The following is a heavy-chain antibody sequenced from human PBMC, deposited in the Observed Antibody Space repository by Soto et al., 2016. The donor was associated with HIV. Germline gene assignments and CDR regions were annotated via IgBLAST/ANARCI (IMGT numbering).Heavy chain of an antibody. D-gene: IGHD1-1*01. CDR2: IYYSGST. J-gene: IGHJ4*02. CDR3: ARGHNPDY. Sequence: VQLQESGPGLVKPSETLSLTCTVSGGSISSYYWSWIRQPPGKGLEWIGYIYYSGSTNYNPSLKSRVTISVDTSKNQFSLKLSSVTAADTAVYYCARGHNPDYWGQGTLVTVSS. CDR1: GGSISSYY. V-gene: IGHV4-59*01.